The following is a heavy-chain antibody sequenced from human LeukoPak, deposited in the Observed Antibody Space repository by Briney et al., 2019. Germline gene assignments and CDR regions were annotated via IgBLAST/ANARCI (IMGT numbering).Heavy chain of an antibody. CDR2: ISSSGGTI. CDR1: GFTFLSNS. J-gene: IGHJ4*02. Sequence: GGALRLSCAGCGFTFLSNSMNWVRQAPGRGLEGVAYISSSGGTIDYADSMKGGFTIFSNNAKNSLYLQMKSLRVEDTAVYYCARDYPDGGGGRYCDWLPVFWGQGTLVTVSS. D-gene: IGHD3-9*01. V-gene: IGHV3-48*04. CDR3: ARDYPDGGGGRYCDWLPVF.